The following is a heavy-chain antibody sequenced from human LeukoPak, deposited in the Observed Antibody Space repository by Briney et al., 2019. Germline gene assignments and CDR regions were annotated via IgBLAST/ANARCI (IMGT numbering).Heavy chain of an antibody. CDR3: ARIRGNAFDI. D-gene: IGHD3-10*01. J-gene: IGHJ3*02. CDR1: GFDFSDYW. V-gene: IGHV3-74*01. CDR2: VNTDGDST. Sequence: GGSLTLSCAASGFDFSDYWMHWVRQAPAKGPVWVSRVNTDGDSTIYADFVEGRFTISRDNAKNTLYLRMRTLRAEDTAVYYCARIRGNAFDIWGLGTLVTVSS.